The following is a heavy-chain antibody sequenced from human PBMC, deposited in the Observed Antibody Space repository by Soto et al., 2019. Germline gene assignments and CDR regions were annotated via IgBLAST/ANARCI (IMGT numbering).Heavy chain of an antibody. J-gene: IGHJ5*02. CDR2: INWNGGST. CDR3: ARERRDPVVVTNWFDP. V-gene: IGHV3-20*04. Sequence: GGSLRLSCAASGFTFDDYGMSWVRQAPGKGLEWVSGINWNGGSTGYADSVKGRFTISRDNAKNSLYLQMNSLRAEDTALYYWARERRDPVVVTNWFDPWGQGTLVTVSS. CDR1: GFTFDDYG. D-gene: IGHD2-2*01.